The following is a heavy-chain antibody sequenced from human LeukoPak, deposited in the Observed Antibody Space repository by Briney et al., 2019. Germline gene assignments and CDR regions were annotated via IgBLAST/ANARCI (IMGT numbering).Heavy chain of an antibody. CDR2: ISGSGGST. J-gene: IGHJ4*02. D-gene: IGHD3-22*01. CDR3: AKTPSHYYDSSGLDY. Sequence: GGSLRLSCAASGFTFSSYAMSWVRQAPGKGLEWVSAISGSGGSTYYADSVKGRFTISGDNSKNTLYLQTNSLRAEDTAVYYCAKTPSHYYDSSGLDYWGQGTLVTVSS. V-gene: IGHV3-23*01. CDR1: GFTFSSYA.